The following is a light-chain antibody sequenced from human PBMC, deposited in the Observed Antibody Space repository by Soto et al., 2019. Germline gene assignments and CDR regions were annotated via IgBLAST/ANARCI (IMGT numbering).Light chain of an antibody. CDR2: KDN. J-gene: IGLJ3*02. Sequence: SSELTQPPSLSVSLGQMARITCSGEALPKRYVYWYQQRADQFPVLVIYKDNERPSGISERFSGSSSGTIVTLTISGVQAEDEADYHCLSPDSSGTWVFGGGTQLTVL. CDR1: ALPKRY. CDR3: LSPDSSGTWV. V-gene: IGLV3-16*01.